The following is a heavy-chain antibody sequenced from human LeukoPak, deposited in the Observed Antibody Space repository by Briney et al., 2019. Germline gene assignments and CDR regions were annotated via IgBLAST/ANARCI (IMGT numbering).Heavy chain of an antibody. D-gene: IGHD2-15*01. J-gene: IGHJ6*03. Sequence: PGGSLRLSCAPSGFTFSNYAMHRVRQSPGKGLDGGAIIRYDGSITYSTNSVKGRFTISRDNSKNTVYLQMNSLRDEDTAVYYCAKALEDCSGGGCFSGYMDVWGKGTSVAVSS. V-gene: IGHV3-30*02. CDR3: AKALEDCSGGGCFSGYMDV. CDR1: GFTFSNYA. CDR2: IRYDGSIT.